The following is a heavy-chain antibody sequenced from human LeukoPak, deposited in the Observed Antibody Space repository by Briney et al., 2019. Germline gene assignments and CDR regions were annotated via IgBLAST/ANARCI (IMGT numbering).Heavy chain of an antibody. CDR1: GFTFSSYS. Sequence: WALRLCCAASGFTFSSYSMNWVRQAPGKGLEWVSSISSSSSYIYYADSVKGRFTISRDNAKNSLYPQMNSLRAEDTAVYYCARGVRGNNWYFDLWGRGTLVTVSS. D-gene: IGHD5-18*01. J-gene: IGHJ2*01. CDR2: ISSSSSYI. V-gene: IGHV3-21*01. CDR3: ARGVRGNNWYFDL.